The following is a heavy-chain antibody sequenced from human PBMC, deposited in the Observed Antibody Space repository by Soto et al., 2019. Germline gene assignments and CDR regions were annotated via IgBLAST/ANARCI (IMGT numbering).Heavy chain of an antibody. CDR3: AGGYCSGGSCLRASAFDI. J-gene: IGHJ3*02. CDR2: IYSGGST. CDR1: GFTVSSNY. D-gene: IGHD2-15*01. V-gene: IGHV3-66*01. Sequence: GGSLRLSCAASGFTVSSNYMSWVRQAPGKGLEWVSVIYSGGSTYYAESLKGRFTISRDNSKNTLYLQMNSLRTEDTAVYYCAGGYCSGGSCLRASAFDIWGQGTMVTVSS.